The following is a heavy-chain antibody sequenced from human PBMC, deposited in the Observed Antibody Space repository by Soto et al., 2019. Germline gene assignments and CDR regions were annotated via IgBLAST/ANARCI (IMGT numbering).Heavy chain of an antibody. CDR3: SKAHGSGRHFDY. CDR2: ISGSGGYT. V-gene: IGHV3-23*01. D-gene: IGHD3-10*01. J-gene: IGHJ4*02. CDR1: GFSFSSYA. Sequence: GGSLRLSCAASGFSFSSYAMTWVRQAPGKGLEWVSTISGSGGYTYYADSVKGRFTISRDDSQNTLYLQMNSLRAEDTAVYYCSKAHGSGRHFDYWGQGTLVTVSS.